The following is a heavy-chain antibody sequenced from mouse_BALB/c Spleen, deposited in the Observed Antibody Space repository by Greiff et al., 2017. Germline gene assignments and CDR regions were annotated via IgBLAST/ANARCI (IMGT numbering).Heavy chain of an antibody. J-gene: IGHJ4*01. D-gene: IGHD1-1*01. CDR1: GFNIKDTY. Sequence: ELKLQESGAELVKPGASVKLSCTASGFNIKDTYMHWVKQRPEQGLEWIGRIDPANGNTKYDPKFQGKATITADTSSNTAYLQLSSLTSEDTAVYYCARSSSYAMDYWGQGTSVTVSS. V-gene: IGHV14-3*02. CDR3: ARSSSYAMDY. CDR2: IDPANGNT.